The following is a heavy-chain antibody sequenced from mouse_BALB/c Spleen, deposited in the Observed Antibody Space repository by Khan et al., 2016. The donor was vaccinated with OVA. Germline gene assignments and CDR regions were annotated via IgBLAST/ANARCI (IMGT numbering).Heavy chain of an antibody. D-gene: IGHD2-14*01. J-gene: IGHJ4*01. CDR2: INPRSGYT. V-gene: IGHV1-4*01. Sequence: QVQLKESGAELARPGASVKMSCKASGYTFTSHTMHWVKQRPGQGLEWIGYINPRSGYTNYNQKFNDKATLTADKSSSTAYMPLSSLTSEDSAVYYCARRTTEYAMDYWGQGTSVTVSS. CDR3: ARRTTEYAMDY. CDR1: GYTFTSHT.